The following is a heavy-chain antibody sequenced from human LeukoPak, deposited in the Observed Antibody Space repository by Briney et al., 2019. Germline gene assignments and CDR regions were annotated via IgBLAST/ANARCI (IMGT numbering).Heavy chain of an antibody. CDR3: ARAPRGYDFWSGYTHTGYYYMDV. V-gene: IGHV1-69*05. D-gene: IGHD3-3*01. CDR1: GGTFSSYA. Sequence: ASVTVSCKASGGTFSSYAISWVRQAPGQGLEWMGGIIPIFGTANYAQKFQGRVTITTDESTSTAYMELSSLRSEDTAVYYCARAPRGYDFWSGYTHTGYYYMDVWGKGTTVTVSS. CDR2: IIPIFGTA. J-gene: IGHJ6*03.